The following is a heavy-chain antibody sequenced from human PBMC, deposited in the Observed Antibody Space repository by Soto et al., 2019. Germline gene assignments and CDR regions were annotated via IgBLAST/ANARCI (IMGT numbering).Heavy chain of an antibody. Sequence: SQTLSLTCAISGDSVSSNTAAWNWIRSSPSRGLEWLGRTYYRSNWRHDYAVSVKSRITVNPDTSKNHFSLQLSSVTPDDTAVYYCARGVAGSGFDLWGQGTLVTVSS. CDR1: GDSVSSNTAA. CDR3: ARGVAGSGFDL. J-gene: IGHJ4*02. D-gene: IGHD6-19*01. CDR2: TYYRSNWRH. V-gene: IGHV6-1*01.